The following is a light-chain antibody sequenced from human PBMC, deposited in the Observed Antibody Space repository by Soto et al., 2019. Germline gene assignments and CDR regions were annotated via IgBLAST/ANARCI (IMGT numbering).Light chain of an antibody. CDR1: QSVTSSY. CDR2: GAS. J-gene: IGKJ2*01. CDR3: QRFGSSLYT. Sequence: EIVLTQSPGTLSLSPGERATLSCRASQSVTSSYLAWYQQKPGQAPRLLIYGASSRASGIPDRFSGSGSGTDFTLTISGLEPEDFAVYYCQRFGSSLYTFGQGTKLEIK. V-gene: IGKV3-20*01.